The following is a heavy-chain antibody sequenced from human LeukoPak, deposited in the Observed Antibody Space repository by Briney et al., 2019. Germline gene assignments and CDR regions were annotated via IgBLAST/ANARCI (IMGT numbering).Heavy chain of an antibody. V-gene: IGHV4-34*01. CDR2: INHSGST. J-gene: IGHJ5*02. D-gene: IGHD1-26*01. CDR3: ARIGVGATAYNWFDP. CDR1: GGSFSGYY. Sequence: KPSETLSLTCAVYGGSFSGYYWSWIRQPPGKGLEWIGEINHSGSTNYNPSLKSRVTISVDKSKNQFSLKLSSVTAADTAVYYCARIGVGATAYNWFDPWGQGTLVTVSS.